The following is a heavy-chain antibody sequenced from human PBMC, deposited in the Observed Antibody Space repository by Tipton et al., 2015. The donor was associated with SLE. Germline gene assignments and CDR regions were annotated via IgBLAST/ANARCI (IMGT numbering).Heavy chain of an antibody. CDR2: IHSSGST. Sequence: TLSLTCTVSGGSINSYYWSWIRQPPGKGLEWIGYIHSSGSTSYNPSLKSRVTMSVDTSKNQFSLRLSSVTAADTAVYYCARGKGWSFDYWGQGTLVTVSS. V-gene: IGHV4-59*12. J-gene: IGHJ4*02. CDR3: ARGKGWSFDY. CDR1: GGSINSYY. D-gene: IGHD6-19*01.